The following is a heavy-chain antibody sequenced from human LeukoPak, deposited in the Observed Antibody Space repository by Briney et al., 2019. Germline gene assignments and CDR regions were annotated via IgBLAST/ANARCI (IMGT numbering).Heavy chain of an antibody. J-gene: IGHJ4*02. CDR1: GFTFSSYA. CDR2: ISGSGGST. CDR3: AKHTDFVWFYRGWYFDY. Sequence: GGSLRLSCAASGFTFSSYAMSWVRQAPGKGLEWVSAISGSGGSTYYAGSVKGRFTISRDNSKNTLYLQMNSRRGEGRAVYYSAKHTDFVWFYRGWYFDYWGQGTLVTVSS. V-gene: IGHV3-23*01. D-gene: IGHD3-9*01.